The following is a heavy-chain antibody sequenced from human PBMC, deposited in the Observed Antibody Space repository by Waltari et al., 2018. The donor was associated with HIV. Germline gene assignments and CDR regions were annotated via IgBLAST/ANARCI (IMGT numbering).Heavy chain of an antibody. V-gene: IGHV1-69*01. CDR3: ARGGYDYVWGSSDY. J-gene: IGHJ4*02. CDR2: IIPIFGTA. CDR1: GGTFSSSA. Sequence: QVQLVHSRAEVKKPGSSVRVSCKASGGTFSSSAISWVRHPPGQGLEWMGGIIPIFGTANYAQKFQGRVTITADESTSTAYMELSSLRSEDTAVYYCARGGYDYVWGSSDYWGQGTLVTVSS. D-gene: IGHD3-16*01.